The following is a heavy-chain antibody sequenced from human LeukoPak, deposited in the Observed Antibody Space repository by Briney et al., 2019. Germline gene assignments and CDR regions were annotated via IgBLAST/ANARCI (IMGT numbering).Heavy chain of an antibody. CDR1: GGSFSGYY. V-gene: IGHV4-34*01. Sequence: SETLSLTCAVYGGSFSGYYWSWIRQPPGKGLEWIGEINHSGSTNYNPSLKSRVTISVDTSKNQFSLKLSSVTAADTAVYHCARGGRYYGSGSYPYYYGMDVWGKGTTVTVSS. CDR2: INHSGST. CDR3: ARGGRYYGSGSYPYYYGMDV. J-gene: IGHJ6*04. D-gene: IGHD3-10*01.